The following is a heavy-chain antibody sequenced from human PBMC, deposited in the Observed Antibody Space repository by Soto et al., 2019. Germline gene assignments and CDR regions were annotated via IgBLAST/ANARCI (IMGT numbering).Heavy chain of an antibody. Sequence: ASVKVSCKASGYTFTSYGISWVRQAPGQGLEWMGWISAYNGNTNYAQKLQGRVAMTTDTSTSTAYMELRSLRSDDTAVYYCARDGGLLWFGSASSFYYYLLYVRGQGSTVIGS. CDR2: ISAYNGNT. D-gene: IGHD3-10*01. V-gene: IGHV1-18*04. CDR3: ARDGGLLWFGSASSFYYYLLYV. J-gene: IGHJ6*02. CDR1: GYTFTSYG.